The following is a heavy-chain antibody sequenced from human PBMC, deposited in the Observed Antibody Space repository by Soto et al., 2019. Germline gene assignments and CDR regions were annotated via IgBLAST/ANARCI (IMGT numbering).Heavy chain of an antibody. CDR3: AKDGGDAFDI. CDR2: ISYDGSNK. J-gene: IGHJ3*02. CDR1: GFTFSSYG. V-gene: IGHV3-30*18. Sequence: QVQLVESGGGVVQPGRPLRLSCAASGFTFSSYGMHWVRQAPGKGLEWVAVISYDGSNKYYADSVKGRFTISRDNSKNTLYLQMNSLRAEDTAVYYCAKDGGDAFDIWGQGTMVTVSS. D-gene: IGHD3-16*01.